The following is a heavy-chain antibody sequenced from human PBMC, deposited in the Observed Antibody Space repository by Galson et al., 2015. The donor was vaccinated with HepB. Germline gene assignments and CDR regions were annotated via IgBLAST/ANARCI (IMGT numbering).Heavy chain of an antibody. CDR3: ARGVVPSQADYYYYGMDV. CDR1: GGSFSGYY. Sequence: SETLSLTCAVYGGSFSGYYWSWIRQPPGKGLEWIGEINHSGSTNYNPSLKSRVTISVDTSKNQFSLKLSSVTAADTAVYYCARGVVPSQADYYYYGMDVWGQGTTVTVSS. J-gene: IGHJ6*02. CDR2: INHSGST. D-gene: IGHD2-15*01. V-gene: IGHV4-34*01.